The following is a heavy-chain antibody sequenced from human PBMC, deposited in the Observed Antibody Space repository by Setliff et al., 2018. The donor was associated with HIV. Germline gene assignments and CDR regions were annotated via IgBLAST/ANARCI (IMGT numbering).Heavy chain of an antibody. CDR2: ISSDSRHI. CDR3: VRRGHCSSTSCYIHWYFDL. V-gene: IGHV3-21*01. J-gene: IGHJ2*01. D-gene: IGHD2-2*02. CDR1: GFTFSSYN. Sequence: GGSLRLSCAASGFTFSSYNMNWVRQPPGKGLEWVSFISSDSRHIYYADSVKGRFTISRDDAKNSLYLQMNSLRTEDSAVYHCVRRGHCSSTSCYIHWYFDLWGRGTLVTVSS.